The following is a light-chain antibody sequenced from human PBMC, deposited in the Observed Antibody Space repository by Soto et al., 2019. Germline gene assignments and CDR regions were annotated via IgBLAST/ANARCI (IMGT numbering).Light chain of an antibody. CDR3: QQYESTPPT. CDR2: WAS. J-gene: IGKJ2*01. Sequence: DIVMTQSPDSLAVSLGERATINCKSSQSVLYSSNNKNYLAWYQQRPGQPPKLLIYWASTRESVVPDRFSGSGSAKDFPLTITSLPADDVAVYYCQQYESTPPTFGQGTKLEI. V-gene: IGKV4-1*01. CDR1: QSVLYSSNNKNY.